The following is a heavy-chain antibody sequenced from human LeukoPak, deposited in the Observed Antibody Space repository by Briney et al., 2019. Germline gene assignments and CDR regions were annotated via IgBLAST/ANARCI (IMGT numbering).Heavy chain of an antibody. V-gene: IGHV3-7*01. D-gene: IGHD1-26*01. CDR3: ASRIVGPPDYFDY. CDR2: IKEDGSDK. CDR1: GFNFSTYW. J-gene: IGHJ4*02. Sequence: PGGSLRLSCAASGFNFSTYWMTWVRQVLGKGLEWVANIKEDGSDKYHVDSVKGRFTISRDNAKNSLYLQMNSLRAEDTAVYYCASRIVGPPDYFDYWGLGTLVTVSS.